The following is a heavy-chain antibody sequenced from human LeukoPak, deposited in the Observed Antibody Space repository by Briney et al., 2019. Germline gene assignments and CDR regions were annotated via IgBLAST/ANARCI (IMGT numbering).Heavy chain of an antibody. Sequence: PGGSLRLSCAASGFTFDDYAMHWVRQAPGKGLEWVSGISWNSGSIGYADSVKGRFTISRDNAKNSLYLQMNSLRAEDTALYYCAKGFYGEYGSFDYWGQGTLVTVSS. J-gene: IGHJ4*02. CDR1: GFTFDDYA. D-gene: IGHD4-17*01. CDR2: ISWNSGSI. V-gene: IGHV3-9*01. CDR3: AKGFYGEYGSFDY.